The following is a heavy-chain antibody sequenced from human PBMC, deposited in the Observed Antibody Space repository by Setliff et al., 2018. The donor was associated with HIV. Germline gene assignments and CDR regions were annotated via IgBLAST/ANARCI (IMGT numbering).Heavy chain of an antibody. J-gene: IGHJ6*03. CDR3: AREGWSDHYYYYMDV. CDR1: GGSISSGSYY. V-gene: IGHV4-61*02. D-gene: IGHD2-15*01. Sequence: SEILSLTCTVSGGSISSGSYYWSWIRQPAGKGLEWIGRIYTSGSTNYNPSLKSRVTISVDTSKNQFSLKLNSVTAADTAVYYCAREGWSDHYYYYMDVWDKGTTVTVSS. CDR2: IYTSGST.